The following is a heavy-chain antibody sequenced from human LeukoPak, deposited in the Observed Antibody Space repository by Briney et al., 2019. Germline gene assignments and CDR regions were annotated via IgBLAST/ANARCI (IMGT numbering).Heavy chain of an antibody. V-gene: IGHV1-2*04. Sequence: ASVKVSCRASGYTFTGYYMHWVRQAPGQGLEWMGWINPNSGGTNYAQKFQGWVTMTRDTSISTAYMELSRLRSDDTAVYYCAREEYRGPGFGYWDQGTLVTVSS. D-gene: IGHD3-10*01. CDR3: AREEYRGPGFGY. J-gene: IGHJ4*02. CDR2: INPNSGGT. CDR1: GYTFTGYY.